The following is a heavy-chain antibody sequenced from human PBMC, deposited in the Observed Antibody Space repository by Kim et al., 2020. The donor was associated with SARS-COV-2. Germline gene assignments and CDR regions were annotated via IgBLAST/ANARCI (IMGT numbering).Heavy chain of an antibody. Sequence: SVKVSCKASGGTFSSYAISWVRQAPGQGLEWMGGIIPIFGTANYAQKFQGRVTITADESTSTAYMELSSLRSEDTAVYYCAREGGDFWSGYYRYDYYYGMDVWGQGTTVTVSS. D-gene: IGHD3-3*01. V-gene: IGHV1-69*13. CDR2: IIPIFGTA. CDR1: GGTFSSYA. CDR3: AREGGDFWSGYYRYDYYYGMDV. J-gene: IGHJ6*02.